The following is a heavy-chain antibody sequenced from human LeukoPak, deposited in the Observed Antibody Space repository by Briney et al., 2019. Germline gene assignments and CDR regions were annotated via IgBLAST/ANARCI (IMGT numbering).Heavy chain of an antibody. D-gene: IGHD3-10*01. CDR1: GGSISSYS. CDR2: IYYSGST. J-gene: IGHJ4*02. V-gene: IGHV4-59*01. CDR3: ARVGFREPAFDY. Sequence: SETLSLTCTVSGGSISSYSCSWIRQPPGKGLEWIGYIYYSGSTNYNPSLKSRVTISVDTSKNQFSLKLSSVTAADTAVYYCARVGFREPAFDYWGQGTLVTVSS.